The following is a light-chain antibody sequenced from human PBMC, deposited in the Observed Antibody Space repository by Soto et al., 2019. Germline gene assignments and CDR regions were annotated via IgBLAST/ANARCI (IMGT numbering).Light chain of an antibody. V-gene: IGKV1-17*03. CDR2: GAS. Sequence: DIQMTQSPSAMSASVGDRVTITCRASQGIHKYLAWFQQKPGKVPNRLIYGASSLPRGVPSRVSGSGSGTEFTLPISSLQPEDFANYDFLQHTFYPQTFGQGT. CDR1: QGIHKY. J-gene: IGKJ5*01. CDR3: LQHTFYPQT.